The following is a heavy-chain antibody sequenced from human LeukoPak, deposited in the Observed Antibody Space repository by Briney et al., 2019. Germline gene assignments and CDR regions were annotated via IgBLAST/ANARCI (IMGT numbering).Heavy chain of an antibody. J-gene: IGHJ2*01. CDR3: ARVGTYYYETSASDIPDWTFVR. Sequence: SETLSLTCIVSGGSISYYYWSWIRQPPGKGLEWIGYISYSGTTNCNPSLKSRVTISVDTSKNQFSLKLSSVIAADTALYYCARVGTYYYETSASDIPDWTFVRSGRGSLVTVSS. CDR1: GGSISYYY. V-gene: IGHV4-59*01. D-gene: IGHD3-22*01. CDR2: ISYSGTT.